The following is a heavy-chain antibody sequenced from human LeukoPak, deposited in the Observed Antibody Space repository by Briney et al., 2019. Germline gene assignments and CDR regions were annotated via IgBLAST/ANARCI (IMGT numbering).Heavy chain of an antibody. CDR1: GFTFSNYA. D-gene: IGHD4-17*01. Sequence: PGGSLRLSCAGSGFTFSNYAMIWVRQAPGKGLEWVSAITGSGGNRFYAGSVKGRFTISRDNSKNTLYLQMSSLRGDDTAVYYCAKDPNGDYIGASDFQRWGQGTQVTVSS. J-gene: IGHJ1*01. CDR3: AKDPNGDYIGASDFQR. V-gene: IGHV3-23*01. CDR2: ITGSGGNR.